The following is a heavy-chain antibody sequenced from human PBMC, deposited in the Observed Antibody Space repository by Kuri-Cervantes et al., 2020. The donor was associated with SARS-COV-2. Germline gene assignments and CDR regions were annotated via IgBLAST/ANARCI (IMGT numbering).Heavy chain of an antibody. CDR3: ARDGVEFYYYYYYMDV. CDR1: GFTFSSYS. J-gene: IGHJ6*03. CDR2: ISSSSSTI. V-gene: IGHV3-48*01. Sequence: ESLKISCAASGFTFSSYSMNWVRQAPGKGLEWVSYISSSSSTIYYADSVKGRFTISRDNAKNSLYLQMNSLRAEDTAVYYCARDGVEFYYYYYYMDVWGKGTTVTVSS. D-gene: IGHD2-8*01.